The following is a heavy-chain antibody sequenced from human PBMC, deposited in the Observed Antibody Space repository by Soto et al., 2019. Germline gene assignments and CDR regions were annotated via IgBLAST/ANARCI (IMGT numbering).Heavy chain of an antibody. J-gene: IGHJ4*02. Sequence: ESGGGVVQPGRSLRLSCAASGFTFSSYGMHWVRQAPGKGLEWVAVISYDGNNKYYADSVKGRFTISRDNSKNTLHLQMNSLRAEDTAVYYCAKNSKPWELLASLDCWGQGTLVTVSS. V-gene: IGHV3-30*18. CDR2: ISYDGNNK. CDR3: AKNSKPWELLASLDC. CDR1: GFTFSSYG. D-gene: IGHD1-26*01.